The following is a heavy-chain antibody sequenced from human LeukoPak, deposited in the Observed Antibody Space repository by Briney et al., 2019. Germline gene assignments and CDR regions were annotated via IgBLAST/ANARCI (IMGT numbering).Heavy chain of an antibody. D-gene: IGHD2-2*01. J-gene: IGHJ4*01. CDR1: GGSISSSRYY. CDR2: IYYSGSA. CDR3: ARLRTYCSSSSCFLYVFDY. Sequence: TSETLSLTCTVSGGSISSSRYYWGWIRQPPGQGLEWIGSIYYSGSAYYNPSLKSRVTISVDTSKNQFSLKLSSVTAADTAVYYCARLRTYCSSSSCFLYVFDYWGHGTLVTVSS. V-gene: IGHV4-39*01.